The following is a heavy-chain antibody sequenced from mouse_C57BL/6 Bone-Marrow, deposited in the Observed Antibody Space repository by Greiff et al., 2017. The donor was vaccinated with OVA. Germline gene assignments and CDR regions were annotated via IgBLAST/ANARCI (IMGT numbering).Heavy chain of an antibody. CDR2: ISSGSSTI. CDR3: ARGRITTVVGRYFDV. CDR1: GFTFSDYG. Sequence: EVKLVESGGGLVKPGGSLKLSCAASGFTFSDYGMHWVRQAPEKGLEWVAYISSGSSTIYYADTVKGRFTISRDNAKNTLFLQMTSLRSEDTAMYYCARGRITTVVGRYFDVWGTGTTVTVSS. J-gene: IGHJ1*03. V-gene: IGHV5-17*01. D-gene: IGHD1-1*01.